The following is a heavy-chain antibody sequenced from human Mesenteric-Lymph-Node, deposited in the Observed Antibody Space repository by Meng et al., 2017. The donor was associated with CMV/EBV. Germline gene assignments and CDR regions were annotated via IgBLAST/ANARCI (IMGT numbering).Heavy chain of an antibody. Sequence: SETLSLTCAVYGGSSSGYFWSWVRQSPGKGLDWIGELNRAGGTNLNPSLKSRVTISLDTSNHQFSLRLSSVTAADTAVYYCVRGKWLRSYYFDYWGQGTVVTVSS. CDR1: GGSSSGYF. D-gene: IGHD5-12*01. J-gene: IGHJ4*02. CDR3: VRGKWLRSYYFDY. CDR2: LNRAGGT. V-gene: IGHV4-34*01.